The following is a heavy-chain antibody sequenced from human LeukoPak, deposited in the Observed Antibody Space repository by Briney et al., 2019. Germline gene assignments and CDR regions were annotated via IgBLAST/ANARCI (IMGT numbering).Heavy chain of an antibody. CDR3: ARDQYDSVWGSYRPYFDY. Sequence: ASVKVSCKASGYTFTSDGISWVRQAPGQGLEWMGSISPYTGNTKYAERFQDRVIMTTDTSTRTAYMELRSLRSDDTAVYCARDQYDSVWGSYRPYFDYWGQGTLVTVSS. J-gene: IGHJ4*02. CDR2: ISPYTGNT. V-gene: IGHV1-18*04. D-gene: IGHD3-16*02. CDR1: GYTFTSDG.